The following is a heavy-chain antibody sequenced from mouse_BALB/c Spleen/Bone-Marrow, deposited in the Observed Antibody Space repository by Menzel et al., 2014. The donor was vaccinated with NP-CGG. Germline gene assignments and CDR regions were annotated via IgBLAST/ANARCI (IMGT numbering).Heavy chain of an antibody. Sequence: QVQLQQPGAELVRPGASVKLSCKASGYTFTSYWINWVKQRPGQGLEWIGNIYPSDSYTNYNQKFKDKATLTVDKSSSTAYMQLSSPTSEGSAVYYCTRSYGSSYEYYFDYWGQGTTLTVSS. CDR1: GYTFTSYW. CDR2: IYPSDSYT. V-gene: IGHV1-69*02. CDR3: TRSYGSSYEYYFDY. J-gene: IGHJ2*01. D-gene: IGHD1-1*01.